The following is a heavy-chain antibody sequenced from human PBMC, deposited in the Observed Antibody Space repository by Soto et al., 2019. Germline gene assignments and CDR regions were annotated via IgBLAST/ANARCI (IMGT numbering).Heavy chain of an antibody. CDR2: ISYSGSS. Sequence: QVQLQESGPGLVKPSQTLSLTCTVSGDSISSGLYYWTWIRQHPVKVLEWIGYISYSGSSYYIPSLESRVTISADTSDNNFSLKLTSVTAADTAVYYCAREVLGTDRFFEIWGQGTMVTVSS. V-gene: IGHV4-31*03. D-gene: IGHD7-27*01. CDR1: GDSISSGLYY. J-gene: IGHJ3*02. CDR3: AREVLGTDRFFEI.